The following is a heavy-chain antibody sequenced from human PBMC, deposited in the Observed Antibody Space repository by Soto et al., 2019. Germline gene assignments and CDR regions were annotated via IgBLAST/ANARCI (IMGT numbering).Heavy chain of an antibody. J-gene: IGHJ4*02. CDR2: ISYDGTKT. Sequence: QVQLVESGGGVVQPGRSLRVSCAASGFTFSIYAMHWVRQAPGTGLEWVAVISYDGTKTYYADSVKGRFTISRDNSKNTVYLQMNGMRDDYTAVYYCAKYRGPRRQWLIDHFDYWGQGTLFTVSP. CDR1: GFTFSIYA. CDR3: AKYRGPRRQWLIDHFDY. D-gene: IGHD6-19*01. V-gene: IGHV3-30*18.